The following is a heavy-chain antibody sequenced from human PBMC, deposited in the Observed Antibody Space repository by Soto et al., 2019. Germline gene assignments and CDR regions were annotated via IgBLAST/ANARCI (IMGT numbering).Heavy chain of an antibody. CDR3: VRSAVYSGYDYVYYYGMDV. V-gene: IGHV3-33*01. CDR2: VWYDGGNK. D-gene: IGHD5-12*01. Sequence: QVQLGESGGGVVQPGRSLRLSCAASGFTFSSYGMHWVRQAPGKGLEWVALVWYDGGNKDYVDSVKGRFTSSRDNSKNTLYLELNSLRDEDTAVYYCVRSAVYSGYDYVYYYGMDVWGQGTTVTVSS. CDR1: GFTFSSYG. J-gene: IGHJ6*02.